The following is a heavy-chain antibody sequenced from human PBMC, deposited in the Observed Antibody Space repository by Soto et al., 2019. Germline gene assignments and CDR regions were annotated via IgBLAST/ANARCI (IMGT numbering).Heavy chain of an antibody. V-gene: IGHV3-9*01. D-gene: IGHD2-15*01. J-gene: IGHJ4*02. Sequence: EVQLVESGGGLVQPGRSLRLSCGASGFTFDDYAMHWVRQAPGKGLEWVSGISWNSGNIGYADSVKGRFTISRDNAKDPLYLQMNSLRAEDTALYYCAQERMSGGRRFYFDSWGQGPLVTVSS. CDR3: AQERMSGGRRFYFDS. CDR1: GFTFDDYA. CDR2: ISWNSGNI.